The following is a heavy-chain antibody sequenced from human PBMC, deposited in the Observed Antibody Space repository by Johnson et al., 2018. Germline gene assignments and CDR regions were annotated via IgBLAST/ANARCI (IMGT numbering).Heavy chain of an antibody. CDR3: AILNPAGYGVDV. Sequence: QVQLQEAGPGLVKPSESLSLTCTVSGGSISSYYWSWIRQPPGKGLEWIGLIYYSGSTNYNPSLKSRVTISVDTSNNQFSLKRSSVTAADTAVYYCAILNPAGYGVDVWGQGTTVTVSS. CDR2: IYYSGST. J-gene: IGHJ6*02. V-gene: IGHV4-59*03. CDR1: GGSISSYY.